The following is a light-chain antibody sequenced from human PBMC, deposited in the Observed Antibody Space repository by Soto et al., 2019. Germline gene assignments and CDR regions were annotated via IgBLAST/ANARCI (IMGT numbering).Light chain of an antibody. CDR2: DVS. V-gene: IGKV1-5*01. CDR1: QSINSW. CDR3: QQYNTYWT. J-gene: IGKJ1*01. Sequence: LHMILSGTVLCSPVGSGVSINFRASQSINSWLAWYQHKPGKAPELLIYDVSVLENGVPSRFSGSGSGTEFTLTISSLQPDDFATYYCQQYNTYWTFGQGTKVDIK.